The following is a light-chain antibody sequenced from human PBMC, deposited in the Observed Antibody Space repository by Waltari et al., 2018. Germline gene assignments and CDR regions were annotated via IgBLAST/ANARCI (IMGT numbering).Light chain of an antibody. V-gene: IGKV1-13*02. CDR2: GAS. J-gene: IGKJ1*01. Sequence: IQMTQSPSSLSASVGDKVTITCRASQGISSALAWYQQKPGKAPNLLIYGASSLQTGVPSRFSGSGSGTDFTLTINSLQPEDFAVYFGQQRNSYPWTFGQGTKVEIK. CDR3: QQRNSYPWT. CDR1: QGISSA.